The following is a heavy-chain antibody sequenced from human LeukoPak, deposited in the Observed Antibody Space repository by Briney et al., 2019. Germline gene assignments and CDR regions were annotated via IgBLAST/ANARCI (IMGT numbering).Heavy chain of an antibody. CDR2: IYTSGST. V-gene: IGHV4-4*07. D-gene: IGHD3-10*01. Sequence: SETLSLTCTVSGSSISSYYWSWIRQPAGKGLEWIGRIYTSGSTNYNPSLKSRVTMSVDTSKNQFSLKLSSVTAADTAVYYCARGFAYYYGSGSYFDYWGQGTLVTVSS. CDR3: ARGFAYYYGSGSYFDY. CDR1: GSSISSYY. J-gene: IGHJ4*02.